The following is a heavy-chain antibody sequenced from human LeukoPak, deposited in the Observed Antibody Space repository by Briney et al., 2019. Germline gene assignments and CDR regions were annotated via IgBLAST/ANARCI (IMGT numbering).Heavy chain of an antibody. J-gene: IGHJ3*02. Sequence: GGSLRLSCAASGFTFSSYGMSWVRQAPGKGLEWVSYISSSGSTIYYADSVKGRFTISRDNAKNSLYLQMNSLRAEDTAVYYCASAGLAKGAFDIWGQGTMVTVSS. CDR2: ISSSGSTI. CDR3: ASAGLAKGAFDI. CDR1: GFTFSSYG. V-gene: IGHV3-48*04.